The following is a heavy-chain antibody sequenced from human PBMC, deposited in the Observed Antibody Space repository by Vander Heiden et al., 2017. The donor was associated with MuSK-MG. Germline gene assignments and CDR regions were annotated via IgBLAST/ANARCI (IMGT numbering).Heavy chain of an antibody. V-gene: IGHV4-34*01. CDR3: ARSGGELGYCSSTSCYGKRGFDY. CDR1: GGSFSGYY. D-gene: IGHD2-2*01. J-gene: IGHJ4*02. CDR2: INHSGST. Sequence: QVQLQQWGAGLLKPSETLSLTCAVYGGSFSGYYWSWIRQPPGKGLEWIGEINHSGSTNYNPSLKSRVTISVDTSKNQFSLKLSSVTAADTAVYYCARSGGELGYCSSTSCYGKRGFDYWGQGTLVTVSS.